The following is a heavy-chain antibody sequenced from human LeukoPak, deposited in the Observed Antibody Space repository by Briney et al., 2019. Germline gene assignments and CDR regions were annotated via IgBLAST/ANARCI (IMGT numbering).Heavy chain of an antibody. CDR2: TYYRSKWYN. D-gene: IGHD6-13*01. J-gene: IGHJ6*02. V-gene: IGHV6-1*01. Sequence: QTLSLTCAISGDSVSRNSAAWNWIRQSPSRGLEWLGKTYYRSKWYNDYAVSGKSRITINPDTSNNHFSLQLNSVTPEDTAVYYCARSGYSSSEGAMDVWGQGTTVTVSS. CDR3: ARSGYSSSEGAMDV. CDR1: GDSVSRNSAA.